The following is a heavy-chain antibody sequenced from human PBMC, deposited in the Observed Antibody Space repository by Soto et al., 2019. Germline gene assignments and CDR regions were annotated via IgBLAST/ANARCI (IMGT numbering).Heavy chain of an antibody. CDR3: AKNSAATIRVGYDY. D-gene: IGHD5-12*01. V-gene: IGHV3-23*01. J-gene: IGHJ4*02. CDR2: IVASGGIT. Sequence: EVQLLESGGGLAQPGGSLRLSCAASGFTFSSYPMSWVRQPPGQGLEWVSGIVASGGITYYADSVKGRFTISRDNSKNTLYRQMNSLRAEDTAVYYCAKNSAATIRVGYDYWGQGTLVTVSS. CDR1: GFTFSSYP.